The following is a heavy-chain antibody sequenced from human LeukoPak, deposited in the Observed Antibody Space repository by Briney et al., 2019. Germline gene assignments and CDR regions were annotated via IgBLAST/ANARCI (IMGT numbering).Heavy chain of an antibody. Sequence: GGSLRLSCAASGFTLSNAWMSWVRQAPGKGLEWVGRIKSKTDGGTTDNPAPVKGRFTISRDDSKNTLYLQMNSLKTEDTAVYYCTTDCSSTSCLKKYYFDYWGQGTLVTVSS. CDR3: TTDCSSTSCLKKYYFDY. J-gene: IGHJ4*02. V-gene: IGHV3-15*01. D-gene: IGHD2-2*01. CDR2: IKSKTDGGTT. CDR1: GFTLSNAW.